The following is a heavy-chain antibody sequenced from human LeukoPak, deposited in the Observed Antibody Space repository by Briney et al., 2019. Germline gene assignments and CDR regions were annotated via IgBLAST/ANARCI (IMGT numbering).Heavy chain of an antibody. V-gene: IGHV1-18*01. D-gene: IGHD7-27*01. J-gene: IGHJ4*02. Sequence: GASVKVSCKASGYTFTSCGISWVRQAPGQGLEWMGWISAYNGNTNYEQKLQGRVTMTTDTSTSTAYMELRSLRSDDTAVYYCASYRLPGDLTLHWGQGTLVTVSS. CDR1: GYTFTSCG. CDR2: ISAYNGNT. CDR3: ASYRLPGDLTLH.